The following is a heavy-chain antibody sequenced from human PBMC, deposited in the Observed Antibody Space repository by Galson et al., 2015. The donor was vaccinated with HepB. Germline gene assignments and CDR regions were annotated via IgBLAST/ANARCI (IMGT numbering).Heavy chain of an antibody. CDR3: ARSKGVVVMP. V-gene: IGHV5-10-1*01. D-gene: IGHD2-2*01. CDR1: GNDFTSYW. Sequence: SGAEVKKPGESLRISCQGSGNDFTSYWISWVRQMPGKGLEWMGRIDPSDSYTNYSPSFQGHVTISADKSISTAYLQWSSLKASDTAMYYCARSKGVVVMPWGQGTLVTVSS. CDR2: IDPSDSYT. J-gene: IGHJ5*02.